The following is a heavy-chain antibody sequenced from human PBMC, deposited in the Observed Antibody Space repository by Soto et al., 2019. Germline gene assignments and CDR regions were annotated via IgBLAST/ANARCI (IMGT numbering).Heavy chain of an antibody. CDR2: ISAYNGNT. V-gene: IGHV1-18*01. CDR3: ARPTYYYDSSGSPGAFDI. CDR1: GYTFTSYG. J-gene: IGHJ3*02. Sequence: ASVKVSCKASGYTFTSYGISWVRQAPGQGLEWMGWISAYNGNTNYAQKLQGRVTMTRDTSTSTVYMELSSLRSEDTAVYYCARPTYYYDSSGSPGAFDIWGQGTMVTVSS. D-gene: IGHD3-22*01.